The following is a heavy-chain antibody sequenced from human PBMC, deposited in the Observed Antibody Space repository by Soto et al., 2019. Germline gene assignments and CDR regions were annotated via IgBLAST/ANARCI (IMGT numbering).Heavy chain of an antibody. J-gene: IGHJ4*02. D-gene: IGHD6-6*01. CDR1: GYTLTELS. CDR2: FDPEDGET. V-gene: IGHV1-24*01. Sequence: QVQLVQSGAEVKKPGASVKVSCKVSGYTLTELSMHWVRQAPGKGLAWMGGFDPEDGETIYAQKFQGRVTMTEDTSTDTAYMELSSLRSEDTAVYYCATDSPYSSSANPDFDYWGQGTLVTVSS. CDR3: ATDSPYSSSANPDFDY.